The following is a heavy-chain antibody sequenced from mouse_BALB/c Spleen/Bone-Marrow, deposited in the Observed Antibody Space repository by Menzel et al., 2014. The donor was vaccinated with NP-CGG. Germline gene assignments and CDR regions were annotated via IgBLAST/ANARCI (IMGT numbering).Heavy chain of an antibody. J-gene: IGHJ4*01. Sequence: VKLMESGPGLVQPSQSLSITCTVSGFSLTSYGVHWVRQSPGKGLEWLGVIWRGGSTDYNAAFMSRLSITKDNSKSQVFLKMNSLQADDTDIYYCAKIGTTTGAMDYWGQGTSVTVSS. CDR1: GFSLTSYG. CDR2: IWRGGST. D-gene: IGHD2-14*01. V-gene: IGHV2-5*01. CDR3: AKIGTTTGAMDY.